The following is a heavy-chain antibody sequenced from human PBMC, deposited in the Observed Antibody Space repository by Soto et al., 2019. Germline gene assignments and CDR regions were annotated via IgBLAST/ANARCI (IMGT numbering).Heavy chain of an antibody. Sequence: QVQLQESGPGLVKPSETLSLTCTVSGGSVSSGSYYWSWIRQPPGKGLEWIGYIYYSGSTNYNPSLKSRVTISVETSKNQFSLKLSSVTAADTAVYYCARDTIVGATGGYYYYGMDVWGQGTTVTVSS. CDR3: ARDTIVGATGGYYYYGMDV. CDR1: GGSVSSGSYY. D-gene: IGHD1-26*01. CDR2: IYYSGST. V-gene: IGHV4-61*01. J-gene: IGHJ6*02.